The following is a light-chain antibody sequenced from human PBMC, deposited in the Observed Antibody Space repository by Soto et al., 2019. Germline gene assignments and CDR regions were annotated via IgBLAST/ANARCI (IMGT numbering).Light chain of an antibody. CDR2: GAS. CDR1: QSVRSN. CDR3: QQHNIWPPGT. V-gene: IGKV3-15*01. J-gene: IGKJ1*01. Sequence: EIVMTQSPATLSVSPGERATLSCRASQSVRSNLAWYQQKPGQAPRLLMYGASTRATGIPDRLSGSGSGTQLTLTISSLQSEDFAVYYCQQHNIWPPGTFGKGTEVEIK.